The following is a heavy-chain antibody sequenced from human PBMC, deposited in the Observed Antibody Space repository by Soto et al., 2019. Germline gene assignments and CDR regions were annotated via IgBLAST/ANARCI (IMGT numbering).Heavy chain of an antibody. CDR2: INADGTST. Sequence: RGSLLLSCASSEFTFSNSGMDWVRHVSGKGLEWVSRINADGTSTSYADSVKGRFTISRDNAKNTLYLHVNSLRAEDTAVYYCVKVLARGVGVPRFYFDSWGQGAMVTVSS. D-gene: IGHD2-2*01. CDR3: VKVLARGVGVPRFYFDS. J-gene: IGHJ4*02. CDR1: EFTFSNSG. V-gene: IGHV3-74*01.